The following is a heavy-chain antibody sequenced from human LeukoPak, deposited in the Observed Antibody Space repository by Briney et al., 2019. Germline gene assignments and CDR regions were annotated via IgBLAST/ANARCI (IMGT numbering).Heavy chain of an antibody. CDR3: ATALAYYYDSSGYYLYY. Sequence: ASVKVSCKASGYTFTSYDINWVRQATGQGLEWMGWMNPNSGNTGYAQKFQGRVTMTEDTSTDTAYMELSSLRSEDTAVYYCATALAYYYDSSGYYLYYWGQGTLVTVSS. D-gene: IGHD3-22*01. J-gene: IGHJ4*02. V-gene: IGHV1-8*01. CDR2: MNPNSGNT. CDR1: GYTFTSYD.